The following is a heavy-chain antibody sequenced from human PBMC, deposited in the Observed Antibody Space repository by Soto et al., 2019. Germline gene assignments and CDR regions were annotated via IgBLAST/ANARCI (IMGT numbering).Heavy chain of an antibody. CDR3: AKDRVHYDFWSGYYTPYYFDY. D-gene: IGHD3-3*01. V-gene: IGHV3-30*18. CDR1: GFTFSSYG. Sequence: LRLSCAASGFTFSSYGMHWVRQAPGKGLEWVAVISYDGSNKYYADSVKGRFTISRDSSKNTLYLQMNSLRAEDTAVYYCAKDRVHYDFWSGYYTPYYFDYWGQGTLVTVSS. J-gene: IGHJ4*02. CDR2: ISYDGSNK.